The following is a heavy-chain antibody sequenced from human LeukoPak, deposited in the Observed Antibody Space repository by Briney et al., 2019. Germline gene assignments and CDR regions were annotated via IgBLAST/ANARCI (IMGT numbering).Heavy chain of an antibody. Sequence: ASVKVSCKASGYTFTSYGISWVRQAPGQGLEWMGWISAYNGNTNYAQKLQGRVTMTTDTSTSTAYMELRSLRSDDTAVYYCAREGGGYCSGGSCQTDDAFDIWGQGTMVTVSS. CDR1: GYTFTSYG. CDR3: AREGGGYCSGGSCQTDDAFDI. D-gene: IGHD2-15*01. V-gene: IGHV1-18*01. CDR2: ISAYNGNT. J-gene: IGHJ3*02.